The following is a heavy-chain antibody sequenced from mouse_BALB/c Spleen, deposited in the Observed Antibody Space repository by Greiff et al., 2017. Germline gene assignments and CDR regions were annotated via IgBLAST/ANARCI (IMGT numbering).Heavy chain of an antibody. D-gene: IGHD1-1*01. V-gene: IGHV3-8*02. J-gene: IGHJ3*01. CDR3: ARWGDYEAWFAY. CDR2: ISYSGST. Sequence: VQLKESGPSLVKPSQSLSLTCSVSGVSITSGYWNWIRKFPGNKLEYMGYISYSGSTYYNPSLKSRISTTRDTSKNQYYQQLSSVTTEDTATYCCARWGDYEAWFAYWGQGTLVTVSA. CDR1: GVSITSGY.